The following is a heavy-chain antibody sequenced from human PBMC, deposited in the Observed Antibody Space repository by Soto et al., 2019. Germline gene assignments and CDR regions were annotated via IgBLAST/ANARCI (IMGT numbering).Heavy chain of an antibody. Sequence: SETMSLTCAVYGGSFSGYYWSWTRQPPGKGQEWIGYVHSSGGTNYNPSLKSRVTISVEMSMNQFSLQLSSVTAADTAVYYCALQTHYYDTWFDPWVQGTLVTVSS. J-gene: IGHJ5*02. CDR1: GGSFSGYY. CDR2: VHSSGGT. CDR3: ALQTHYYDTWFDP. D-gene: IGHD3-9*01. V-gene: IGHV4-59*01.